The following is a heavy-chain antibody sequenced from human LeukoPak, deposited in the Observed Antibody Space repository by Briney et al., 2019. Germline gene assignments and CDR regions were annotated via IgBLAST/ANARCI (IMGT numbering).Heavy chain of an antibody. D-gene: IGHD3-10*01. CDR3: ARVVGTAMVRGYGMDV. V-gene: IGHV4-59*01. J-gene: IGHJ6*02. CDR2: IYYSGST. CDR1: GGSISSYY. Sequence: PSETLSLTCTVSGGSISSYYWSWIRQPPGKGLEWIGYIYYSGSTNYNPSLKSRVTISVDTSKNQFSLKLSSVTAADTAVYYCARVVGTAMVRGYGMDVWGQGTTVTVSS.